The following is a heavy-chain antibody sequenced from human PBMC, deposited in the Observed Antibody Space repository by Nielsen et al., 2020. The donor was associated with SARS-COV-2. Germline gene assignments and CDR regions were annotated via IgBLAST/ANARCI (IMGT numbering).Heavy chain of an antibody. J-gene: IGHJ6*02. CDR1: GFTFSSYS. D-gene: IGHD6-19*01. CDR3: ARGSIAVAGGGMDV. V-gene: IGHV3-21*01. CDR2: ISSSSSYI. Sequence: GESLKISCAASGFTFSSYSMNWVRQAPGKGLEWVSSISSSSSYIYYADSVKGRFTISRDNSKNTLYLQMNSLRAEDTAVYYCARGSIAVAGGGMDVWGQGTTVTVSS.